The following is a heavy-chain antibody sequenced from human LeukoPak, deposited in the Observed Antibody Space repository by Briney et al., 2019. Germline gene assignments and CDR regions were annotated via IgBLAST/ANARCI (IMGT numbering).Heavy chain of an antibody. CDR1: GGSISSYY. Sequence: SETLSLTCTVSGGSISSYYWSWIRQPAGKGLEWIGRIYTSGSTNFNPSLKSRVTMSVDTSKNQFSLKLSSVTAADTVVYYCARASRGENDRLEWFPDYYYYMDVWGKGTTVTVSS. D-gene: IGHD3-3*01. CDR3: ARASRGENDRLEWFPDYYYYMDV. J-gene: IGHJ6*03. CDR2: IYTSGST. V-gene: IGHV4-4*07.